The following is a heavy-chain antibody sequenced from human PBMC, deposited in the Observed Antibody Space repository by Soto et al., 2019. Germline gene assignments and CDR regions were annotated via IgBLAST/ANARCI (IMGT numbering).Heavy chain of an antibody. D-gene: IGHD2-15*01. V-gene: IGHV4-39*01. CDR2: IYYSGST. Sequence: SETQSLTCTVSGGSISSSSYYWGWIRQPPGKGLEWIGSIYYSGSTYYNPSLKSRVTISVDTSKNQFSLKLSSVTAADTAVYYCAVHEDTDSDDYWGQGTLVTVSS. CDR1: GGSISSSSYY. CDR3: AVHEDTDSDDY. J-gene: IGHJ4*02.